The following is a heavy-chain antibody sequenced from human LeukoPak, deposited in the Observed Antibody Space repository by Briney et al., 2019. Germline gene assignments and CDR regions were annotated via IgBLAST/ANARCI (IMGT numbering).Heavy chain of an antibody. D-gene: IGHD6-13*01. CDR1: GITFDDYG. Sequence: PGGSLRLSCAVSGITFDDYGMSWVRQVPGKGLEWVSGISWNGGSTVYADSMKGRFTISRDNAKNSLYLQMNSLRAEDTALYYCARVWGIAATGTSAFDIWGQGTMVTVSS. J-gene: IGHJ3*02. CDR2: ISWNGGST. V-gene: IGHV3-20*04. CDR3: ARVWGIAATGTSAFDI.